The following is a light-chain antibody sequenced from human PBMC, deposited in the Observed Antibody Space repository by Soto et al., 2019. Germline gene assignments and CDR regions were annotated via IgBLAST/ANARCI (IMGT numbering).Light chain of an antibody. Sequence: DIQMTQSPSTLSASVGDRVTITCRASQSITTWLAWYQQKPGKAPKLLIYRASSLESGVPSRVSGSGSGTEFTLTISSLQPDDFATYYCQHYTTYSGTFGPGTKLDIK. CDR1: QSITTW. CDR3: QHYTTYSGT. J-gene: IGKJ3*01. CDR2: RAS. V-gene: IGKV1-5*03.